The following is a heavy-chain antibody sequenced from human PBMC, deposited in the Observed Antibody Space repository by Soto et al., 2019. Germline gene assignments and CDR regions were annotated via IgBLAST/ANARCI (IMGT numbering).Heavy chain of an antibody. Sequence: QVQLVQSGAEVKKPGSSVKVSCKASGGTFSSYAISWVRQAPGQGLEWMGGIIPIFGTANYAQKFQGRVTITADEPTSTAKMELSSLRSEDTAVYYCASGYYDSSGYYYLFAFDIWGQGTMFTVSS. J-gene: IGHJ3*02. CDR1: GGTFSSYA. CDR3: ASGYYDSSGYYYLFAFDI. V-gene: IGHV1-69*01. D-gene: IGHD3-22*01. CDR2: IIPIFGTA.